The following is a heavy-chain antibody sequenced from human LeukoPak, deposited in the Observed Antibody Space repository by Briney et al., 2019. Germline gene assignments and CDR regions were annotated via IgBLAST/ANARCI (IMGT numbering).Heavy chain of an antibody. D-gene: IGHD6-6*01. V-gene: IGHV3-21*04. CDR2: ISSSSSYI. Sequence: GGSLRLSCAASGFTFSSYTMTWVRQAPGKGLEWVSSISSSSSYIYYADSVKGRFTISRDNAKNSLYLQMNSLRAEDTAVYYCARAIGSIAARTFDYWGQGTLVTVSS. CDR1: GFTFSSYT. J-gene: IGHJ4*02. CDR3: ARAIGSIAARTFDY.